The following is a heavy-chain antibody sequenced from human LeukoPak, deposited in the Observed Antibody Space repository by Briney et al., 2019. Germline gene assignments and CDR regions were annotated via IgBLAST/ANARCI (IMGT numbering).Heavy chain of an antibody. CDR2: INHSGST. D-gene: IGHD3-10*01. Sequence: SPSETLSLTCAVYGGSFSGYYWSWIRQPPGKGLEWIGEINHSGSTNYNPSLKSRVTISVDTSKNHFPLKLSSVTAADTAVYYGARCITSDYWGQGTLVTVSS. CDR1: GGSFSGYY. J-gene: IGHJ4*02. V-gene: IGHV4-34*01. CDR3: ARCITSDY.